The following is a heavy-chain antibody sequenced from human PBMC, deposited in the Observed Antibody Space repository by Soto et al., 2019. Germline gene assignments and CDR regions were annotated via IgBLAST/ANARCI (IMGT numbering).Heavy chain of an antibody. D-gene: IGHD2-15*01. CDR1: AGTFSSYA. Sequence: QVQLVQSGAEVKKPGSSVKVSCKASAGTFSSYAISWVRQAPGQGLEWMGGIIPSFGTANYAQKCQGRVTISADESTSTAYMELSSLGSEDTDVYYCARGAVVVVAATGRWWFDPWGQGTLVTVSS. J-gene: IGHJ5*02. V-gene: IGHV1-69*01. CDR2: IIPSFGTA. CDR3: ARGAVVVVAATGRWWFDP.